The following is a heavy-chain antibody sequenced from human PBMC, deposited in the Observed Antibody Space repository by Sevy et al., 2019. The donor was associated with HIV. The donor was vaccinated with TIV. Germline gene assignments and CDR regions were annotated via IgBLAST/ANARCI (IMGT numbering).Heavy chain of an antibody. J-gene: IGHJ6*02. V-gene: IGHV3-53*01. Sequence: GGSLRLSCAVSGFTLTNEFFSWVRQAPGKGLEWVAVVYSGGATYYADSVKGRFTISRDKSKHTVYLQMVSLRAGDTAVYYGARVGYCRGGTCFSGFYYAMDVWGQGTTVTVSS. CDR2: VYSGGAT. CDR1: GFTLTNEF. D-gene: IGHD2-15*01. CDR3: ARVGYCRGGTCFSGFYYAMDV.